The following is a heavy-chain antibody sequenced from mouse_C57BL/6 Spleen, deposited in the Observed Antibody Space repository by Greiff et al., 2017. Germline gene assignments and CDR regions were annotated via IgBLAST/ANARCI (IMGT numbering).Heavy chain of an antibody. CDR3: ARCGTGIAYAMGD. V-gene: IGHV1-62-3*01. CDR1: GYTFTSYW. CDR2: IDPNSGGT. D-gene: IGHD4-1*01. Sequence: QVQLQQPGAELVKPGASVKLSCTASGYTFTSYWMHWVKQRPGQGLEWIGRIDPNSGGTKYNEKFKSKATLTGDKTSNTAYLQLSSLTSEDSAVYYCARCGTGIAYAMGDWGQGTTVTVA. J-gene: IGHJ4*01.